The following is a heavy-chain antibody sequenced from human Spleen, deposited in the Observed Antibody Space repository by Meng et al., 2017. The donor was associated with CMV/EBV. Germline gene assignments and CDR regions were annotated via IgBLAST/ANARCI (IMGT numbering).Heavy chain of an antibody. D-gene: IGHD5-18*01. CDR1: GFTVSSNY. CDR2: IYSGGST. Sequence: GGSLRLSCAASGFTVSSNYMSWVRQAPGKGLEWVSVIYSGGSTYYADSVKGRFTVSRDDAKNSLYLQMNSLRADDTALYYCARDWTLDSYGYGSDYWGQGTLVTVS. J-gene: IGHJ4*02. CDR3: ARDWTLDSYGYGSDY. V-gene: IGHV3-53*01.